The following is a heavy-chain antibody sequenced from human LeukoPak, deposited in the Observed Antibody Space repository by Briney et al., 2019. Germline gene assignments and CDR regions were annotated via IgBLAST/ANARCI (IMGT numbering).Heavy chain of an antibody. CDR2: ISYDGSNK. CDR3: APDSPGP. V-gene: IGHV3-30*03. J-gene: IGHJ4*02. CDR1: GFTFSSYW. Sequence: PGGSLRLSCAASGFTFSSYWMHWVRQAPGKGLEWVAVISYDGSNKYYADSVKGRFTISRDNSKNTLYLQMNSLRAEDTAVYYCAPDSPGPWGQGTLVTVSS. D-gene: IGHD3-22*01.